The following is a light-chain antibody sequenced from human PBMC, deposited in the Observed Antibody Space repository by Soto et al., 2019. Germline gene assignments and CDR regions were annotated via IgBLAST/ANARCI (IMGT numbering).Light chain of an antibody. Sequence: DIVMTQSPLSLPVTPGEPASISCRSGQSLLHTNGYTYLDWYLQKPGQSPQLLIYLGSTRASGVPDRFSGSGSGTEFTLKISRVEADDVGFYYCMQALQTPWTFGLRTKLEIK. CDR1: QSLLHTNGYTY. V-gene: IGKV2-28*01. J-gene: IGKJ2*02. CDR2: LGS. CDR3: MQALQTPWT.